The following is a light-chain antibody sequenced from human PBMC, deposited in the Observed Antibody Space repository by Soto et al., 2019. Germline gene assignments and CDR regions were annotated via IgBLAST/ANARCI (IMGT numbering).Light chain of an antibody. J-gene: IGKJ1*01. CDR2: GTS. V-gene: IGKV3-15*01. CDR1: HRVSSY. CDR3: QQYGSSMWT. Sequence: EIVMTQSPATLSVSPGERATLSCRASHRVSSYLAWYQQKPGQAPRLLIYGTSTRATGIPARFSGSGSGTDFTLTISRMETEDAALYYCQQYGSSMWTFGQGTKVDI.